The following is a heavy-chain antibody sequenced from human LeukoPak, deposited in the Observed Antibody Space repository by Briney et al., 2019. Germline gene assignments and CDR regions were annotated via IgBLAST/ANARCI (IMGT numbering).Heavy chain of an antibody. CDR1: GYTFTSYG. Sequence: ASVKVSCKASGYTFTSYGISWVRQAPGQGLEWMGWISAYNGNTNYAQKLQGRVTMTTDTSTSTAYMELRSLRSDDTAVYYCARHYSSSWKGKFGYWGQGTLVTVSS. J-gene: IGHJ4*02. CDR2: ISAYNGNT. V-gene: IGHV1-18*04. CDR3: ARHYSSSWKGKFGY. D-gene: IGHD6-13*01.